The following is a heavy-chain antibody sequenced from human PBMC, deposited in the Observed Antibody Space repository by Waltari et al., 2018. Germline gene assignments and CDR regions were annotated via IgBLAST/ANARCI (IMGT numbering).Heavy chain of an antibody. Sequence: EVQLEESGGGFVQPGGSLRLSCAAFGFTFSSYAMAWVRQAPGKGLEWVSAMTGSGGYTYYADSVKGRFTISRDNSLYLEMNSLRAEDTAIYYCAKGSGNSRPYYFDSWGQGTLVTVSS. CDR2: MTGSGGYT. J-gene: IGHJ4*02. CDR3: AKGSGNSRPYYFDS. D-gene: IGHD1-26*01. CDR1: GFTFSSYA. V-gene: IGHV3-23*04.